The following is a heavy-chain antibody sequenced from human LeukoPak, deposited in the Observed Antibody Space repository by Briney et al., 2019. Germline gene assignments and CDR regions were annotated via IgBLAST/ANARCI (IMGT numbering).Heavy chain of an antibody. Sequence: GESLKISCKGSGYSFTSYWIGWVRQMPGEGLEWMGIIYPGDSDTRYSPSFQGQVTISADKSISTAYLQWSSLKASDTAMYYCASSLTSGKVVTAIGSWGQGTLVTVSS. D-gene: IGHD2-21*02. CDR3: ASSLTSGKVVTAIGS. CDR1: GYSFTSYW. V-gene: IGHV5-51*01. CDR2: IYPGDSDT. J-gene: IGHJ4*02.